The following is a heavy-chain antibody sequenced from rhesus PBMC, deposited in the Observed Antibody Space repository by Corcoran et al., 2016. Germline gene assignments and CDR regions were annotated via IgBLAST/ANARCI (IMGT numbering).Heavy chain of an antibody. V-gene: IGHV4-106*01. Sequence: QVQLQESGPGLVKPSETLSLTCAVSGGSISDDYYWSWIRQPPGKGLEWIGYIYGSGGGTNYNPSLKNRGTISIDTSKNQFSLKLSSVTAADTAVYYCASPIAAVRYYFDYWGQGVLVTVSS. J-gene: IGHJ4*01. CDR3: ASPIAAVRYYFDY. D-gene: IGHD6-25*01. CDR2: IYGSGGGT. CDR1: GGSISDDYY.